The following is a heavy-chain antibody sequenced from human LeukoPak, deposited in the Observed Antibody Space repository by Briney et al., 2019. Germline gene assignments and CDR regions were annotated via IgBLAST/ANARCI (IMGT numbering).Heavy chain of an antibody. Sequence: PGGSLRLSCAASGFTFSDQYMSWIRQAPGKGLEWVANIKQDGSEKYYVDSVKGRFAISRDNAKNSLYLQMNSLRAEDTAVYYCAELGITMIGGVWGKGTTVTISS. CDR1: GFTFSDQY. J-gene: IGHJ6*04. CDR3: AELGITMIGGV. D-gene: IGHD3-10*02. V-gene: IGHV3-7*01. CDR2: IKQDGSEK.